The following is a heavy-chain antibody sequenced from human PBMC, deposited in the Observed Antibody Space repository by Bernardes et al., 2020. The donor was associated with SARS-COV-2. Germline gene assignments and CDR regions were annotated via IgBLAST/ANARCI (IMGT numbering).Heavy chain of an antibody. Sequence: ASVKVSCKASGYTFTSYGISWVRQAPGQGLEWMGWISAYNGTTTYAQKLQGRVTMTTDTSTSTAYMELRSLRSDDTAVYYCARGLRFLEWYPYGMDVWGQGTTVTVSS. CDR2: ISAYNGTT. CDR3: ARGLRFLEWYPYGMDV. J-gene: IGHJ6*02. V-gene: IGHV1-18*04. CDR1: GYTFTSYG. D-gene: IGHD3-3*01.